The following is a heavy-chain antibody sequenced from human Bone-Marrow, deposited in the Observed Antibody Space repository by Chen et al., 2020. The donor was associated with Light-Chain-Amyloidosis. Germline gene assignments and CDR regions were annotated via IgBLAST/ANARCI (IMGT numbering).Heavy chain of an antibody. J-gene: IGHJ4*02. V-gene: IGHV5-51*01. CDR3: ARRRDCYNFDY. CDR2: ISPDDSDA. D-gene: IGHD2-21*01. CDR1: GYTFPNYW. Sequence: EVQLEQSGPEVKKPGESLKISCKGSGYTFPNYWIGWVRQMPGKGLEWMGVISPDDSDARYSPAFEGQVTISADKSITTAYLQWRSLKASDTAMYYCARRRDCYNFDYWGQGTLVTVSS.